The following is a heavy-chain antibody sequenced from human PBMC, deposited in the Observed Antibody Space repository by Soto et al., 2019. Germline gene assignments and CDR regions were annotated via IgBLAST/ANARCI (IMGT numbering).Heavy chain of an antibody. V-gene: IGHV3-23*01. D-gene: IGHD1-1*01. CDR1: GFTFSSYA. Sequence: GGSLRLSCAASGFTFSSYAMSWVRQAPGKGLEWVSAISGSGGSTYYAYSVKGRFTIARDNSKNTLYLQMNSLRAEDTAVYYGAKQFRIGTTAPDMLYAFDIWGQGTMVTVSS. CDR2: ISGSGGST. CDR3: AKQFRIGTTAPDMLYAFDI. J-gene: IGHJ3*02.